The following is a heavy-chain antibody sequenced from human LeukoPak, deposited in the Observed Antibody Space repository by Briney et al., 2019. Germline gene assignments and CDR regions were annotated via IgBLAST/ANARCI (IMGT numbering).Heavy chain of an antibody. Sequence: LETLSLSCTVSGGSISSSSYYWGWIRQPPRKGLEWIGSIYFSGSTYYNPSLKRRVTISVDTSKNQFSLKLRSVTAADTAVYYCARGGYYDSSGYYFLHFDFWGQGTLVTVSS. V-gene: IGHV4-39*07. CDR3: ARGGYYDSSGYYFLHFDF. J-gene: IGHJ4*02. CDR1: GGSISSSSYY. CDR2: IYFSGST. D-gene: IGHD3-22*01.